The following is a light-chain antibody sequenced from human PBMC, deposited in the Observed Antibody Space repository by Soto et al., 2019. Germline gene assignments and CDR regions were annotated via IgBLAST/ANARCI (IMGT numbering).Light chain of an antibody. CDR1: PILLHSNGYNY. J-gene: IGKJ5*01. CDR2: LGS. V-gene: IGKV2-28*01. CDR3: MHDLETLS. Sequence: DIALTQSPHSLNVTPGEPSSISGIASPILLHSNGYNYLDWYLQKPGQSPQLLIYLGSNRASGVPDRFSGSGSGTDFTLKISRVEAEDVGVYCCMHDLETLSLGQRTRLEIK.